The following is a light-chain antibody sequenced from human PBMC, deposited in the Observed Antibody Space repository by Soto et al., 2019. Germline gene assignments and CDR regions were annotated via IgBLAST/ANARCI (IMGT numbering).Light chain of an antibody. CDR2: GAS. V-gene: IGKV3-20*01. J-gene: IGKJ5*01. CDR1: QSVTSSN. Sequence: DIVLTQSPGTLSLSPGERVTLSCRASQSVTSSNLAWHQQKPGQAPRLLIYGASSRATGIPDRFSGSGSGTDFTLTISRLEPEDFAVYYCQQYGTSLITFGQGTRLEIK. CDR3: QQYGTSLIT.